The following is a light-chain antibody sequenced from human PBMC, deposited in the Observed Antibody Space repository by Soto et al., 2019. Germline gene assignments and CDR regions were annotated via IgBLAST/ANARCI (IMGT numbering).Light chain of an antibody. CDR1: QSLSRN. Sequence: EILMTQSPATLSVSPGERATLSCRASQSLSRNLAWYQQKPGQAPRRLIYGASTGASGVPARFSGSGSGTEFSLTISSLQSADFALYYCQHYNDWPPAFTFGPGTKVDL. CDR2: GAS. CDR3: QHYNDWPPAFT. J-gene: IGKJ3*01. V-gene: IGKV3-15*01.